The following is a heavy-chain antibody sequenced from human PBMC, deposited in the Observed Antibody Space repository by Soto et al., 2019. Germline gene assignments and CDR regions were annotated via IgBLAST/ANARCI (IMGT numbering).Heavy chain of an antibody. CDR2: IIPIFGTA. D-gene: IGHD6-13*01. CDR3: ARKDSSSWFNWFDP. Sequence: ASVKFSCKASGGTFSSYAISWVRQAPGQGLEWMGGIIPIFGTANYAQKFQGRVTITADESTSTAYMELSSLRSEDTAVYYCARKDSSSWFNWFDPWGHGTLVTVSS. J-gene: IGHJ5*02. V-gene: IGHV1-69*13. CDR1: GGTFSSYA.